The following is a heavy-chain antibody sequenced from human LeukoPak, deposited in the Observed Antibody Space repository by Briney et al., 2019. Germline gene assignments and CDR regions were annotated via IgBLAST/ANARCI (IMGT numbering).Heavy chain of an antibody. V-gene: IGHV4-59*01. CDR3: ARDAVEYCSGGSCPLWDYFDY. CDR1: GGSISSYY. J-gene: IGHJ4*02. Sequence: MSSETLSLTCTVSGGSISSYYWSWIRQPPGKGLEWIGYIYYSGSTNYNPSLKSRVTISVDTSKNQFSLKLSSVTAADTAVYYCARDAVEYCSGGSCPLWDYFDYWGQGTLVTVSS. D-gene: IGHD2-15*01. CDR2: IYYSGST.